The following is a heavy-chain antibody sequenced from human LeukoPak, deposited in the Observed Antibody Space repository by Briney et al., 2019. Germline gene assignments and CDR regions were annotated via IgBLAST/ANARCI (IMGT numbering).Heavy chain of an antibody. V-gene: IGHV3-30*04. J-gene: IGHJ5*02. Sequence: GGSLRLSCAASGFTFSSYAMHWVRQAPGKGLEWVAVISYDGSNKYYADSVKGRFTISRDNSKNTLYLQMNSLRAEDTAVYYCARRKARQYQGVVPAAMPGSNWFDPWGQGTLVTVSS. CDR2: ISYDGSNK. CDR3: ARRKARQYQGVVPAAMPGSNWFDP. CDR1: GFTFSSYA. D-gene: IGHD2-2*01.